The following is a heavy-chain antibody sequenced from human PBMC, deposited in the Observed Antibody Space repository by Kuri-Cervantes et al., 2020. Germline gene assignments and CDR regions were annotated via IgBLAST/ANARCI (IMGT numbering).Heavy chain of an antibody. V-gene: IGHV4-59*01. CDR3: ARLGAGNRRMGYYYGMDV. D-gene: IGHD6-19*01. CDR2: IYYSGST. CDR1: GGSISSYY. J-gene: IGHJ6*02. Sequence: GSLRLSCTVSGGSISSYYWSWIRQPPGKGLEWIGYIYYSGSTNYNPSLKSRVTISVDTSKNQFSLKLSSVTAADTAVYYCARLGAGNRRMGYYYGMDVWGQGTMVTVSS.